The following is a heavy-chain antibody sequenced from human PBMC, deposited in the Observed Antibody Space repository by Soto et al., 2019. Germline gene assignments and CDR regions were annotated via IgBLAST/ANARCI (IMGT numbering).Heavy chain of an antibody. D-gene: IGHD3-9*01. J-gene: IGHJ4*02. CDR2: ISGSGGST. Sequence: EVQLLESGGGLVQPGGSLRLSCAASGFTFSSYAMSWVRQAPGKGLEWVSAISGSGGSTYYADSVKGRFTISRDNSKNTLYLQMNSRGAEDTAVYYCAKDTRLSITRLPHYWGQGTLVTVSS. CDR3: AKDTRLSITRLPHY. V-gene: IGHV3-23*01. CDR1: GFTFSSYA.